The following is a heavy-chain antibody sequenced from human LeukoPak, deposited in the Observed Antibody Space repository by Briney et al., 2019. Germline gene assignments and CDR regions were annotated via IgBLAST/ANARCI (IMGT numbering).Heavy chain of an antibody. CDR1: GFTFSSYG. V-gene: IGHV3-30*02. J-gene: IGHJ4*02. Sequence: GGSLRLSCAASGFTFSSYGMHWVRQAPGKGLEWVAFIRYDGSNKYYADSVKGRFTISRDNSKNTLYLQMNSLRAEDTAVYYCAEDRHYYYGSGSYYGYFDYWGQGTLVTVSS. CDR3: AEDRHYYYGSGSYYGYFDY. D-gene: IGHD3-10*01. CDR2: IRYDGSNK.